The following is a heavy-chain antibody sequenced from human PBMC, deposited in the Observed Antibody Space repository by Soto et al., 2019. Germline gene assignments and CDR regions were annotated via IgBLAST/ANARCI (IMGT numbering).Heavy chain of an antibody. J-gene: IGHJ4*02. V-gene: IGHV3-66*01. CDR3: ANTISGSQGYYFDY. D-gene: IGHD3-10*01. CDR2: IYSGGST. CDR1: GFTVSSNY. Sequence: GGSLRLSCAASGFTVSSNYMSWVRQAPGKGLEWVSVIYSGGSTYYADSVKGRFTISRDNSKNTLYLQMNSLRAEDTAVYYCANTISGSQGYYFDYWGQGTLVTVSS.